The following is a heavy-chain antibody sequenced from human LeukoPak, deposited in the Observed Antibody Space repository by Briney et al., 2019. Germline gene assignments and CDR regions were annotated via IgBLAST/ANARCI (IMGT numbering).Heavy chain of an antibody. V-gene: IGHV4-30-2*01. Sequence: SQTLSLTCAVSGGSISSGGYSWSWIRQPPGKGLEWIGYIYHSGSTYYNPSHKSRVTISVDRSKNQFSLKLSSVTAADTAVYYCARDAVEYSSSVTFDYWGQGTLVTVSS. CDR2: IYHSGST. CDR3: ARDAVEYSSSVTFDY. D-gene: IGHD6-6*01. J-gene: IGHJ4*02. CDR1: GGSISSGGYS.